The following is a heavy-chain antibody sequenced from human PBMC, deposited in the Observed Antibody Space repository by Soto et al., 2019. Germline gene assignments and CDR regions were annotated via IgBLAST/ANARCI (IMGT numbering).Heavy chain of an antibody. CDR3: ARDGRYYYDSSGPLDY. Sequence: GGSLRLSFAASGFTFSSYAMHWVRQAPGQGLAWVAVISYDGSNKYYADSVTVRFTISRDNSKHTLYLQMNSLRAEDTAVYYCARDGRYYYDSSGPLDYWGQGTLVTVSS. V-gene: IGHV3-30-3*01. J-gene: IGHJ4*02. CDR1: GFTFSSYA. D-gene: IGHD3-22*01. CDR2: ISYDGSNK.